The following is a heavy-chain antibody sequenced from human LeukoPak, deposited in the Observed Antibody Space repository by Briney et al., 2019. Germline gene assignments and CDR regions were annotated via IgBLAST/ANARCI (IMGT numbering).Heavy chain of an antibody. V-gene: IGHV1-2*02. J-gene: IGHJ5*02. Sequence: ASVKVSCKTSGYSFTDYYMHWVRQAPGQGLEWMGWINPNSGGTSSAQKFQGRVTMTRDTSITTVYMEVNWLTSDDTAIYYCARADRLHGGPYLIGPWGQGTLVSVSS. CDR1: GYSFTDYY. CDR2: INPNSGGT. D-gene: IGHD2-21*01. CDR3: ARADRLHGGPYLIGP.